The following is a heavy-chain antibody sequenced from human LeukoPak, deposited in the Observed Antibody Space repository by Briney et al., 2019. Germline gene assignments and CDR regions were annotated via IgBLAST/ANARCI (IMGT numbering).Heavy chain of an antibody. V-gene: IGHV3-7*01. CDR3: ARDMYLGVLFVPPWAFDI. CDR2: VKQDGSEK. J-gene: IGHJ3*02. CDR1: GFTFSTFW. Sequence: PGGSLRLSCAASGFTFSTFWMSWVRQAPGKGLEWVANVKQDGSEKYYVDSVRGRFTISRDNAKNSLYLQMDSLRAEDTAVYYCARDMYLGVLFVPPWAFDIWGQGTMVTVSS. D-gene: IGHD3-10*02.